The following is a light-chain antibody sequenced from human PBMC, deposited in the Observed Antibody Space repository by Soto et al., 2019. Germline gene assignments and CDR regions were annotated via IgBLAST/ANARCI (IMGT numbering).Light chain of an antibody. J-gene: IGKJ4*02. CDR1: QGISSY. CDR3: EQLNSYPLT. CDR2: AAS. Sequence: DIQLTQSPSFLSAPVGDRVTITCRASQGISSYLAWYQQKPGKTPELLIYAASTLQTGVPSRFSGSGSGTEFTITSSSLEPEDSATYYCEQLNSYPLTSGGGTKVDMK. V-gene: IGKV1-9*01.